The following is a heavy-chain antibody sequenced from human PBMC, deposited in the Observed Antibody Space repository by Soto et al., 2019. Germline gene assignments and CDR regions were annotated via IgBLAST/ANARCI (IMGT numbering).Heavy chain of an antibody. Sequence: PGGSLRLSCAASGFTFSSYAMHWVRQAPGKGLEWVAVISYDGSNKYYADSVKGRFTISRDNSKNTLYLQMNSLRAEDTAVYYCAREESGSYSSGMDVWGQGITVTVSS. CDR2: ISYDGSNK. D-gene: IGHD1-26*01. CDR3: AREESGSYSSGMDV. J-gene: IGHJ6*02. CDR1: GFTFSSYA. V-gene: IGHV3-30-3*01.